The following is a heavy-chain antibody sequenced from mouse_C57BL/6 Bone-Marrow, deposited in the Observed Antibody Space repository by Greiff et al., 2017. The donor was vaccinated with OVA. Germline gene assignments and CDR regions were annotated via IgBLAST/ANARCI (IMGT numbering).Heavy chain of an antibody. CDR1: GYAFSSYW. CDR2: IYPGDGDT. CDR3: ARKRTYYSNYFDY. Sequence: QVQLQQSGAELVKPGASVKISCKASGYAFSSYWMNWVKQRPGKGLEWIGQIYPGDGDTNYNGKFKGKATLTADKSSSTAYMQLSSLTSEDSAVYFCARKRTYYSNYFDYWGQGTTLTVSS. D-gene: IGHD2-5*01. V-gene: IGHV1-80*01. J-gene: IGHJ2*01.